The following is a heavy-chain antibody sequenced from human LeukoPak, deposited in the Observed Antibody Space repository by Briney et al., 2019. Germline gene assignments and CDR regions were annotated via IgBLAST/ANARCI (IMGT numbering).Heavy chain of an antibody. J-gene: IGHJ2*01. D-gene: IGHD4-17*01. Sequence: GASVKVSCKASGYTFTSYGISWVRQAPGQGLEWMGWISAYNGNTNYAQKLQGRVTMTRDTSTSTVYMELSSLRSEDTAVYYCARVSVDDGDWYFDLWGRGTLVTVSS. CDR2: ISAYNGNT. CDR3: ARVSVDDGDWYFDL. V-gene: IGHV1-18*01. CDR1: GYTFTSYG.